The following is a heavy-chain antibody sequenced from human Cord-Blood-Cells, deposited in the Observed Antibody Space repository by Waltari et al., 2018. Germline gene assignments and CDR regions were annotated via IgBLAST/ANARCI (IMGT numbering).Heavy chain of an antibody. V-gene: IGHV3-23*01. CDR3: AKGRDSSSPYYLDY. D-gene: IGHD6-6*01. CDR1: GFTFSSYA. Sequence: EVQLLESGGGLVQPGGSLRLSCAASGFTFSSYAMSWVRQAPGKGVEWVSDISGSGGWTYHANCGKGRFTISRDNSKNTLYLQMNSLRAEDTAVYYCAKGRDSSSPYYLDYWGQGTLVTVSS. J-gene: IGHJ4*02. CDR2: ISGSGGWT.